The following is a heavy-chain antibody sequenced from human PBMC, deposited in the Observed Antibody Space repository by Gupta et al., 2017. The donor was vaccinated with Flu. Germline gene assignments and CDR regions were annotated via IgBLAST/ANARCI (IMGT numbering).Heavy chain of an antibody. Sequence: QVQLQESGPGLVKPSETLSLTCTVSGGSISSYYWSWIRQPPGKGLEWIGYIYYSGSTNYNPSLKSRVTISVDTSKNQFSLKLSSVTAADTAVYYCARDSGSYGGFDYWGQGTLVTVSS. CDR2: IYYSGST. V-gene: IGHV4-59*01. CDR1: GGSISSYY. CDR3: ARDSGSYGGFDY. J-gene: IGHJ4*02. D-gene: IGHD1-26*01.